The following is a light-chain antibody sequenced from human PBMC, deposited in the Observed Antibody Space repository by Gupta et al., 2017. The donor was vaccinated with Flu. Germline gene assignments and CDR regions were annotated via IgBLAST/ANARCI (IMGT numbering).Light chain of an antibody. CDR1: KSNIGNNP. CDR3: AAWDDSLSGYV. CDR2: SHT. V-gene: IGLV1-44*01. Sequence: QSVLTQAPSASGTPGQSISISCSGSKSNIGNNPVNWYRQFPGTAPKLLIYSHTQRPSGVPDRFSGSKSGTSASLAISGLQSEDEADYYCAAWDDSLSGYVFGTGTKVTVL. J-gene: IGLJ1*01.